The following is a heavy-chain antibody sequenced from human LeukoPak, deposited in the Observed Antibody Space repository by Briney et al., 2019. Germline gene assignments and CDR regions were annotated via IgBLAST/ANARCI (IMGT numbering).Heavy chain of an antibody. CDR2: INHSGST. CDR3: AKVLWKTWFDP. D-gene: IGHD3-10*01. CDR1: GGSFSGYY. Sequence: PSETLSLTCAVYGGSFSGYYWSWIRQPPGKGLEWIGEINHSGSTNYNPSLKSRVTISVDTSKNQFSLKLSSVTAADTAVYYCAKVLWKTWFDPWGQGTLVTVSS. V-gene: IGHV4-34*01. J-gene: IGHJ5*02.